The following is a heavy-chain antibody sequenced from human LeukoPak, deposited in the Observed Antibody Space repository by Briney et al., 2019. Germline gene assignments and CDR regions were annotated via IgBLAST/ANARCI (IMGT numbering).Heavy chain of an antibody. CDR2: IRQDGSDK. D-gene: IGHD3-10*01. J-gene: IGHJ4*02. CDR3: ARDKGFGGSSFDY. V-gene: IGHV3-7*01. Sequence: GGSLRLSCVVSGFTFSNYWMSWVRQAPGKWLEWVATIRQDGSDKYFLDSVRGRFTISRDNAENSLYLQMNSLRGEDTAVYYCARDKGFGGSSFDYWGQGTLVTVSS. CDR1: GFTFSNYW.